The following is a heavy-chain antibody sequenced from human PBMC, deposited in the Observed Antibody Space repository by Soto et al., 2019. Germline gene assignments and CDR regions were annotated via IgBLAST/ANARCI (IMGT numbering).Heavy chain of an antibody. CDR1: GYTFTSYY. CDR3: ARDREGDVDCSGGSCYSNPSFDY. CDR2: INPSGGST. Sequence: QVQLVQSGAEVKKPGASVKVSCKASGYTFTSYYMHWVRQAPGQGLEWMGIINPSGGSTSYAQKFQGRVTMTRDTSTSTVYMELSSLRSEDTAVYYCARDREGDVDCSGGSCYSNPSFDYWGQGTLVTVSS. D-gene: IGHD2-15*01. J-gene: IGHJ4*02. V-gene: IGHV1-46*01.